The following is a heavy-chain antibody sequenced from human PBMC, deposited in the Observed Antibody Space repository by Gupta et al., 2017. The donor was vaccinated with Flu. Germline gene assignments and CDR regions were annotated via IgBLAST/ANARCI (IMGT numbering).Heavy chain of an antibody. CDR2: ISSSSSYI. Sequence: YDMNWVRQSTGKGLEWLSSISSSSSYIYYANSMKGRFNISRDTAHNSVFLKMDSLRADDTAVYYGVRDHSTNWRKGNYFEYWGQGTLVTVSS. D-gene: IGHD1-1*01. V-gene: IGHV3-21*06. CDR3: VRDHSTNWRKGNYFEY. CDR1: YD. J-gene: IGHJ4*02.